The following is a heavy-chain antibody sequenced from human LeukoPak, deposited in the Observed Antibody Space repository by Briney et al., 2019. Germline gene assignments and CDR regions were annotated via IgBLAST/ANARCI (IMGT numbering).Heavy chain of an antibody. CDR2: INAGNGNT. V-gene: IGHV1-3*01. CDR3: ARDNRNYYDSSGYYSY. D-gene: IGHD3-22*01. J-gene: IGHJ4*02. CDR1: GYTFTSYA. Sequence: ASVKVSCKASGYTFTSYAMHWVRQAPGQRLEWMGWINAGNGNTKYSQKFQGRVTITRDTSASTAYMELSSLRSEDTAVYYCARDNRNYYDSSGYYSYWGQGTLVTVSS.